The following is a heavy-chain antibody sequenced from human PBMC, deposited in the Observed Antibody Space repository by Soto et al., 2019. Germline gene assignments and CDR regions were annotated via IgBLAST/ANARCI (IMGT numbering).Heavy chain of an antibody. CDR3: ARDDPGGAVAGTSGGDY. J-gene: IGHJ4*02. Sequence: EVQLVESGGGLVQPGGSLRLSCAASGFTFSSYSMNWVRQAPGKGLEWVSYISSSSSTIYYADSVKGRFTISRDNAKNSQYLQMNSLRDEDTAVYYCARDDPGGAVAGTSGGDYWGQGTLVTVSS. D-gene: IGHD6-19*01. V-gene: IGHV3-48*02. CDR1: GFTFSSYS. CDR2: ISSSSSTI.